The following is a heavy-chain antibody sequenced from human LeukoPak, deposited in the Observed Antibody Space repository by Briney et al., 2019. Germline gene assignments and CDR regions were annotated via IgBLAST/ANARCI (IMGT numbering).Heavy chain of an antibody. D-gene: IGHD3-10*01. Sequence: PSETLSLTCTVSGVSVSSDTYYWTWIRQPAGKGLERIGRILNGGSTNYNPSLKSRLTMSVDTSKNQFSLKLNSVTAADTAVYYCARGSMGGSGSYYRDYYYGMDVWGQGTTVTVSS. V-gene: IGHV4-61*10. J-gene: IGHJ6*02. CDR3: ARGSMGGSGSYYRDYYYGMDV. CDR1: GVSVSSDTYY. CDR2: ILNGGST.